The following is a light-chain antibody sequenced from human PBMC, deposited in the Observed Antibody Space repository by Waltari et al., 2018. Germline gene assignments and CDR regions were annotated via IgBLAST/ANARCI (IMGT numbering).Light chain of an antibody. Sequence: DIYLTQSPSFLPASVGDRVTITCRASQDIHSYLAWYQLRPGQAPRLIIYVASKLQSGVPSRFSGSGTGTDFTLTISGLQPEDFAAYYCQHLNSYPFNFGGGTKVEIK. CDR1: QDIHSY. CDR2: VAS. V-gene: IGKV1-9*01. J-gene: IGKJ4*01. CDR3: QHLNSYPFN.